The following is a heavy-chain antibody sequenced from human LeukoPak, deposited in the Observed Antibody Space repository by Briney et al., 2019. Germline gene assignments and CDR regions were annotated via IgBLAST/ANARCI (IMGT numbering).Heavy chain of an antibody. V-gene: IGHV4-59*08. CDR3: ARTRLRGVISYFDY. Sequence: SETLSLTCTVSGGSISSYYWSWIRQPPGKGLEWIGYIYYSGSTNYNPSLKSRVTISVDTSKNQFSLKLSSVTAADTAVYYCARTRLRGVISYFDYWGQGTLVTVSS. J-gene: IGHJ4*02. CDR2: IYYSGST. D-gene: IGHD3-10*01. CDR1: GGSISSYY.